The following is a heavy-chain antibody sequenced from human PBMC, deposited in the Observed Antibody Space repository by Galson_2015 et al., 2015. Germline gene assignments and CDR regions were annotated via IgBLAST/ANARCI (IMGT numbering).Heavy chain of an antibody. J-gene: IGHJ6*02. Sequence: SLRLSCAASEFTFTNYWMNWVRQAPGKWLEWLANIKPDGSDRYYVDSVKGRFTISRDNAKNSLYLQMNGLRAEDTAVYYCARDFIAAGGLDVWGQGTTVTVS. D-gene: IGHD3-16*02. V-gene: IGHV3-7*03. CDR2: IKPDGSDR. CDR1: EFTFTNYW. CDR3: ARDFIAAGGLDV.